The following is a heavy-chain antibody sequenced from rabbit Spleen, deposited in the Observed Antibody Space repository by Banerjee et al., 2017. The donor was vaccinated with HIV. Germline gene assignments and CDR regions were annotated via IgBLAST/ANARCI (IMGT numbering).Heavy chain of an antibody. CDR1: RFSFSSSYY. V-gene: IGHV1S40*01. CDR3: ARDTSTSFSTYGMDL. CDR2: VDSSSGTA. D-gene: IGHD1-1*01. Sequence: QSLEESGGDLVKPGASLTLTCTASRFSFSSSYYVCWVRQALGKGLELIACVDSSSGTAAYATWAKGRFTISKTSSTTVTLQMTSLTAADTATYFCARDTSTSFSTYGMDLWGPGTLVTVS. J-gene: IGHJ6*01.